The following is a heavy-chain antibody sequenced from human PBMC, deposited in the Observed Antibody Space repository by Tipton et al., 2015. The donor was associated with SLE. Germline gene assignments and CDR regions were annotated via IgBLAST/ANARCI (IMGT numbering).Heavy chain of an antibody. CDR1: GYSISSGYY. CDR2: IYHRGST. CDR3: ARHFPRHYDSRTYSEAFDI. V-gene: IGHV4-38-2*01. D-gene: IGHD3-22*01. J-gene: IGHJ3*02. Sequence: TLSLTCDVSGYSISSGYYWSWIRQPPGKGLEWIGSIYHRGSTHYNPSLESRVSTSVDTSKNQFSLKLTSVTAADSAVYYCARHFPRHYDSRTYSEAFDIWGQGTMVTVS.